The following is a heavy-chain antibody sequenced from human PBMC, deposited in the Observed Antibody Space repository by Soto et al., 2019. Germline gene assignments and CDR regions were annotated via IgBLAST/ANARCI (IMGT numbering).Heavy chain of an antibody. V-gene: IGHV4-59*01. J-gene: IGHJ4*01. D-gene: IGHD2-15*01. CDR1: GAPITINY. CDR3: ARDAGGPYDH. CDR2: IYYSGST. Sequence: SETLSLTCTVSGAPITINYWSWIRRAPGKGLEWIGYIYYSGSTTYNPSLKSRVTMSADTSKDQFSLKLNSVTAADTAVYYCARDAGGPYDHWGPRILVTVAS.